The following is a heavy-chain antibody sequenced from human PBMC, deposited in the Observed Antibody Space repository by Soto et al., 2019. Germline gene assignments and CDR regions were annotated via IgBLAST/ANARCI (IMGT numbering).Heavy chain of an antibody. J-gene: IGHJ6*02. CDR2: IKSKTDGGTT. CDR3: TTNPRIDGPRLYGMDV. CDR1: GFTFSNAW. Sequence: GGSLRLSCAASGFTFSNAWMNWVRQAPGKGLEWVGRIKSKTDGGTTDYAAPVKGRFTISRDDSKNTPYLQMNSLKTEDTAVYNCTTNPRIDGPRLYGMDVWGQGTTVTVSS. V-gene: IGHV3-15*07.